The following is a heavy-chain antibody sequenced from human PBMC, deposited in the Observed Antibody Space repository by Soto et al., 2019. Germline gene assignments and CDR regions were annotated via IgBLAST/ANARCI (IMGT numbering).Heavy chain of an antibody. Sequence: SETLSLTCTVSGGSISSGGYYWSWIRQHPGKGLEWIGYIYYSGSTYYNPSLKSRVTISVDTSKNQFSLKLSSVTVADTAVYYCARGGDDFWSGYYYYYYYGMDVWGQGTTVTVSS. CDR1: GGSISSGGYY. J-gene: IGHJ6*02. D-gene: IGHD3-3*01. CDR3: ARGGDDFWSGYYYYYYYGMDV. CDR2: IYYSGST. V-gene: IGHV4-31*03.